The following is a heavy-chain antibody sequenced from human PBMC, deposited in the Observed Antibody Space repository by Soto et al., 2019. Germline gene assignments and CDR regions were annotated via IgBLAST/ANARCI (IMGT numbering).Heavy chain of an antibody. CDR2: ISGSGGST. CDR3: AKTKAGGRFNGMDV. Sequence: EVQLLESGGGLVQTGGSPRLSCAASGFIFSSYAMNWVRQAPGKGLEWVSGISGSGGSTYYADSVKGRFTISRDNSENTLYLQMNSMRSEDTAVYYCAKTKAGGRFNGMDVWGQGTTVTVSS. CDR1: GFIFSSYA. J-gene: IGHJ6*02. V-gene: IGHV3-23*01. D-gene: IGHD3-16*01.